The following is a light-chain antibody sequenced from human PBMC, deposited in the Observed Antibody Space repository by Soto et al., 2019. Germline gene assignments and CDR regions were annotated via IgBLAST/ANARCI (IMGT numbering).Light chain of an antibody. CDR3: QQLYSHPLT. CDR1: QGITSY. V-gene: IGKV1-9*01. J-gene: IGKJ4*01. Sequence: IQLTNSPSSLSASIGDRVTITCRASQGITSYLAWYQQRPGKAPGLLIYSASTLQSGVPSRFSGSGYGTDFSLTISYLQPEDFVTYYCQQLYSHPLTFGGGTKADI. CDR2: SAS.